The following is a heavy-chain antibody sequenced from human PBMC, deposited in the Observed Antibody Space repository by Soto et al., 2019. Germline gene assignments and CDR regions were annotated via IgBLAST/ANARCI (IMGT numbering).Heavy chain of an antibody. CDR1: GFTFSSYG. CDR3: ATGYCSGGSCYSADAFDI. V-gene: IGHV3-30*03. CDR2: ISYDGSNK. J-gene: IGHJ3*02. Sequence: QVQLVESGGGVVQPGRSLRLSCAASGFTFSSYGMHWVRQAPGKGLEWVAVISYDGSNKYYADSVKGRFTISRDNSKNTLYLQMNSLRAADTAVYYCATGYCSGGSCYSADAFDIWGQGTMVTVSS. D-gene: IGHD2-15*01.